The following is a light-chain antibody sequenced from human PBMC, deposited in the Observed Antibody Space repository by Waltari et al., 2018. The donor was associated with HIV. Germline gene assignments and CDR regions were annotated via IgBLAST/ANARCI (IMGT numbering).Light chain of an antibody. Sequence: QSVLTQPLSASGTPGQRVTISCSGSSSHIGDFSVSWYQHPPGAAPKLLIYANNQRPSGVPDRFSGSRSGTCASLAISGLRSEDEAVYSCAVWDDSLRGGVFGGGTKLTVL. V-gene: IGLV1-47*01. CDR3: AVWDDSLRGGV. CDR1: SSHIGDFS. J-gene: IGLJ3*02. CDR2: ANN.